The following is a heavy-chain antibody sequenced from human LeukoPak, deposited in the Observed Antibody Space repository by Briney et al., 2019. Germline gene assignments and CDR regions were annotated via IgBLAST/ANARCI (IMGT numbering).Heavy chain of an antibody. J-gene: IGHJ4*02. Sequence: SETLSLTCTVSGGSVSSNGYFWNWIRQPPGKGLEWIGYIYNRGSTNYNPSLKSRVTISVDTSNNQFSLKLTSVTAADTAVYFCXVLQSXRPLDYWGQGXLXXXSS. CDR3: XVLQSXRPLDY. CDR1: GGSVSSNGYF. CDR2: IYNRGST. V-gene: IGHV4-61*08. D-gene: IGHD2/OR15-2a*01.